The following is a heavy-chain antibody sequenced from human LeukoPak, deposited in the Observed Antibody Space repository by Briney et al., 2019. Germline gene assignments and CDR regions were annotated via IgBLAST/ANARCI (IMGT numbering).Heavy chain of an antibody. Sequence: SETLSLTCTVSGGSISSTRYYWGWIRQPPGTGLEWIGSIYYGGNTYYNPSLKSRVTMSVDTSKNQFSLKLSSVTAADTAVYYCAGGGAVAGYFQHWGQGTLVTVSS. V-gene: IGHV4-39*01. CDR3: AGGGAVAGYFQH. CDR1: GGSISSTRYY. J-gene: IGHJ1*01. CDR2: IYYGGNT. D-gene: IGHD3-16*01.